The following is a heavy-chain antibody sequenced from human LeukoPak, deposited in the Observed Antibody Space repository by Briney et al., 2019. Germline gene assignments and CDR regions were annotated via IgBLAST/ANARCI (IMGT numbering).Heavy chain of an antibody. J-gene: IGHJ4*02. CDR3: ARGDYGDYPRYYFDY. D-gene: IGHD4-17*01. Sequence: SHTLSITCPFPDCTIITGCYCSCLFCQLPGNGSARTAYIYYSGSTYYYPSRKSRVTISVHTSKNQFSLKLSSVTAADTAVYYCARGDYGDYPRYYFDYWGQGTLVTVSS. CDR2: IYYSGST. CDR1: DCTIITGCYC. V-gene: IGHV4-31*02.